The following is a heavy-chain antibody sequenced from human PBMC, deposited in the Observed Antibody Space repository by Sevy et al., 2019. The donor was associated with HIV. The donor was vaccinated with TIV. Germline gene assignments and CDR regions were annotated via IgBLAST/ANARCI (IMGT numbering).Heavy chain of an antibody. D-gene: IGHD2-8*02. CDR3: ARSGGLNDYGMDV. CDR2: IKHDGSEK. J-gene: IGHJ6*02. CDR1: EFTFSSYW. V-gene: IGHV3-7*01. Sequence: GGSLRLSCAASEFTFSSYWMNWVRQAPGKGLEWVANIKHDGSEKYYVDSVKGRLSISRDNAKNSLFLQMDSLRAEDTAVYYCARSGGLNDYGMDVWGQGTTVTVSS.